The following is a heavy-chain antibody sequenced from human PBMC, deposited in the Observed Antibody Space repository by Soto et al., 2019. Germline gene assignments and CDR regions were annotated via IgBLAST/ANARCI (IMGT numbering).Heavy chain of an antibody. CDR1: GFTLSSYT. CDR3: ARDYDVGHFDH. Sequence: PGGSLRLSCVASGFTLSSYTMNWVGQAPGKGLEWVSSISSTGSYYIYYADSVKGRFTISRDNAENSLYLQMNSLRAEDTAVYYCARDYDVGHFDHWGQGTLVTVSS. V-gene: IGHV3-21*01. CDR2: ISSTGSYYI. D-gene: IGHD5-12*01. J-gene: IGHJ4*02.